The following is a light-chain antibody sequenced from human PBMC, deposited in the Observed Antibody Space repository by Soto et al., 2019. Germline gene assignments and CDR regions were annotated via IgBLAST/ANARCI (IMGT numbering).Light chain of an antibody. CDR2: DVF. V-gene: IGKV3-11*01. J-gene: IGKJ4*01. CDR3: QQRSHWPLLT. Sequence: EIVLTQSPATLSLSPGERATLSCRASQSVNNYLAWYQQKPGQAPRLVIYDVFNRATGTPARFSGSGSGTDFTLTIISVETEDFGVYYCQQRSHWPLLTFGGRTRVEIK. CDR1: QSVNNY.